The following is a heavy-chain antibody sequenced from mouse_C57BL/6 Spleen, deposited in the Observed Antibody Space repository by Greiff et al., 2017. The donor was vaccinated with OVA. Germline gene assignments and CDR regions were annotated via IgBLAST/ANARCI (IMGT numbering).Heavy chain of an antibody. CDR2: IYPGDGDT. CDR3: AREVVPTQLGPAWFAY. D-gene: IGHD4-1*02. CDR1: GYAFSSSW. J-gene: IGHJ3*01. Sequence: QVQLQQSGPELVKPGASVKISCKASGYAFSSSWMNWVKQRPGKGLEWIGRIYPGDGDTNYNGKFKGKATLTADKSSSTAYMQLSSLTSEDSAVYFCAREVVPTQLGPAWFAYWGQGTLVTVSA. V-gene: IGHV1-82*01.